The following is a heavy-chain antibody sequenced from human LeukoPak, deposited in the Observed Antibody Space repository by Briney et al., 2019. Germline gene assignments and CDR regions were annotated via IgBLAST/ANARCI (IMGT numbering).Heavy chain of an antibody. J-gene: IGHJ4*02. V-gene: IGHV1-2*02. CDR2: INPNSGGT. CDR1: GYTFTGYY. Sequence: AASVKVSCKASGYTFTGYYMHWVRQAPGQGLEWMGWINPNSGGTNYAQKFQGRVTMTRDTSISTAYMELSRLRSDDTAVYYCARVSLGGGSYQYYFDYWGQGTLVTVSS. CDR3: ARVSLGGGSYQYYFDY. D-gene: IGHD1-26*01.